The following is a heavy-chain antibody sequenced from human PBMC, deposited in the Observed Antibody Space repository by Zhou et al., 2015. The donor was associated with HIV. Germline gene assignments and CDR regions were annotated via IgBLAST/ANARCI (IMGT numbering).Heavy chain of an antibody. CDR3: AKAVTGSDWGFDY. J-gene: IGHJ4*02. CDR1: GYPFNSDD. CDR2: MNPNSGNT. V-gene: IGHV1-8*01. Sequence: QVKLVQSGAEVKKPGASVKVSCKASGYPFNSDDINWVRQAPGQGLEWMGWMNPNSGNTGVAQVFKGRLTMTRTTPTSTAYLELRSLKSDDTAVYYCAKAVTGSDWGFDYWGQGTLVTVSS. D-gene: IGHD6-19*01.